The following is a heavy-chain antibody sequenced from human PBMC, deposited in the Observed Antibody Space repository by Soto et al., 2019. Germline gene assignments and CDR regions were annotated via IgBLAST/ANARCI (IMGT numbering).Heavy chain of an antibody. Sequence: PSETLSLTCTVSGGSISSSSYYWGWIRQPPGKGLEWIGSIYYSGSTYYNPSLKSRVTISVDTSKNQFSLKLSSVTAADTAVYYCARFDYFDSSGYLYFGHKWGQGTLVTVSS. CDR3: ARFDYFDSSGYLYFGHK. CDR2: IYYSGST. CDR1: GGSISSSSYY. J-gene: IGHJ4*02. V-gene: IGHV4-39*07. D-gene: IGHD3-22*01.